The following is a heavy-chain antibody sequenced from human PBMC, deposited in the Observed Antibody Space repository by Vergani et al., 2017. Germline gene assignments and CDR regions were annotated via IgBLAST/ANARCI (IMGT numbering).Heavy chain of an antibody. CDR2: INPSGGST. CDR3: TTDNQQSSLGHCSVTNCYWGVFDI. CDR1: GYTFTSYY. Sequence: QVQLVQSGAEVKKPGASVKVSCKASGYTFTSYYMHWVRQAPGQGLEWMGIINPSGGSTSYAQKFQGRVTMTRDTSTSTVYMELSSLRSEDTAVYYCTTDNQQSSLGHCSVTNCYWGVFDIWGQGTVVTVSS. D-gene: IGHD2-15*01. J-gene: IGHJ3*02. V-gene: IGHV1-46*01.